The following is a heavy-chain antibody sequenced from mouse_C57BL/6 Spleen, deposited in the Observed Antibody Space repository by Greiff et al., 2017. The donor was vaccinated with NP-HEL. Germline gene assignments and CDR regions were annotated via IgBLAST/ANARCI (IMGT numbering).Heavy chain of an antibody. D-gene: IGHD1-1*01. V-gene: IGHV1-39*01. CDR3: ARGIIITTDAMDY. CDR2: INPNYGTT. CDR1: GYSFTDYN. J-gene: IGHJ4*01. Sequence: EVKLQESGPELVKPGASVKISCKASGYSFTDYNMNWVKQSNGKSLEWIGVINPNYGTTSYNQKFKGKATLTVDQSSSTAYMQLNSLTSEDSAVYYCARGIIITTDAMDYWGQGTSVTVSS.